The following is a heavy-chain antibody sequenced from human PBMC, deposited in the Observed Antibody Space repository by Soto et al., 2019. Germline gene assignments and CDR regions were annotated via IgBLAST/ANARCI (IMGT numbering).Heavy chain of an antibody. D-gene: IGHD3-10*01. CDR1: GFTFSSYG. J-gene: IGHJ4*02. V-gene: IGHV3-33*01. CDR2: IWYDGSNK. CDR3: ARGLTSRMVWFGEFLYYFDY. Sequence: QVQLVESGGGVVQPGRSLRLSCAASGFTFSSYGMHWVRQAPGKGLEWVAVIWYDGSNKYFADSVKGRFTISRDNSKNTLYLQMNSLRAEDTAVYYCARGLTSRMVWFGEFLYYFDYWGQGTLVTVSS.